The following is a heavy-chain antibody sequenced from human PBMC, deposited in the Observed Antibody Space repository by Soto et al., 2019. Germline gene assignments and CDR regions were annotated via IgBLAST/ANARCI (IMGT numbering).Heavy chain of an antibody. CDR2: INSDGSST. CDR3: ARERWGSGTHDY. CDR1: GFIFSSYW. Sequence: PGGSLRLSCAASGFIFSSYWMHWVRQAPGKGLVWVSRINSDGSSTDYADSVKGRFTISRDNARNTLYLQMNSLRAEDTAVYYCARERWGSGTHDYWGQGTLVTVSS. J-gene: IGHJ4*02. D-gene: IGHD3-10*01. V-gene: IGHV3-74*01.